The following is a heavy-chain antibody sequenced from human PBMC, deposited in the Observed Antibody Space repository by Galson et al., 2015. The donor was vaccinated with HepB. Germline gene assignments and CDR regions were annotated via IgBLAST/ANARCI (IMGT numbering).Heavy chain of an antibody. D-gene: IGHD6-19*01. CDR1: GGSINYYY. J-gene: IGHJ6*03. CDR2: ISDSGNT. CDR3: ARQSREYSSGWYLGSFNYMDV. V-gene: IGHV4-59*01. Sequence: TLSLTCTVSGGSINYYYWSWIPQSPGRGLEWIGYISDSGNTNYHPSLKSRVTISLDTSKNQFSLRLNSVTAADTAVYYCARQSREYSSGWYLGSFNYMDVWGKGSTVIVSS.